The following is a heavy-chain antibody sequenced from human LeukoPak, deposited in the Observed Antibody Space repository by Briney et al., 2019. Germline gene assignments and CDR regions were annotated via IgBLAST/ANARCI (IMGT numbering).Heavy chain of an antibody. V-gene: IGHV5-51*01. CDR2: IYPGASDT. CDR3: ARAPDLDIVVVYDAFDI. Sequence: RGGSLQISCQGTRYNFTSYWIGWVRQLSGKGLECMGIIYPGASDTRYSPSFQGQVTISADKSISTAYLQWSSLKASDTAMYYCARAPDLDIVVVYDAFDIWGQGTMVTVSS. J-gene: IGHJ3*02. CDR1: RYNFTSYW. D-gene: IGHD2-2*01.